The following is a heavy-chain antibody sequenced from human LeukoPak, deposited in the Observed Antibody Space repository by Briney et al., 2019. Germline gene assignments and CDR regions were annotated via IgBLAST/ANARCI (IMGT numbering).Heavy chain of an antibody. J-gene: IGHJ4*02. D-gene: IGHD2-8*01. CDR3: ARVLGLMVYAGDY. V-gene: IGHV3-21*01. CDR2: ISSSSSYI. Sequence: GRSLRLSCAASRFTFSSYSMNWVRQAPGKGLEWVSSISSSSSYIYYADSVKGRFTISRDNAKNSLYLQMNSLRAEDTAVYYCARVLGLMVYAGDYWGQGTLVTVSS. CDR1: RFTFSSYS.